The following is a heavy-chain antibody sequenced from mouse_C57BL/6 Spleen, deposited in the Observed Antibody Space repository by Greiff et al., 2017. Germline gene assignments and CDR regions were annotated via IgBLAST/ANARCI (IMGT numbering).Heavy chain of an antibody. D-gene: IGHD1-1*01. CDR1: GFSLTSYA. V-gene: IGHV2-9-1*01. CDR2: IWTGGGT. Sequence: QVQLKESGPGLVAPSQSLSITCTVSGFSLTSYAISWVRQPPGKGLEWLGVIWTGGGTNYNSALKSRLSISKDNSKSQVFLKMNRLQTDDTARYYCARSDGSSLYYAMDYWGQGTSVTVSS. CDR3: ARSDGSSLYYAMDY. J-gene: IGHJ4*01.